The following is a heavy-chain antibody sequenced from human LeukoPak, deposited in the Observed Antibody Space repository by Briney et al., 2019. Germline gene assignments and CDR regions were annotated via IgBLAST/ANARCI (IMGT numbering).Heavy chain of an antibody. V-gene: IGHV4-59*01. D-gene: IGHD6-19*01. J-gene: IGHJ4*02. CDR1: GGSISSYY. Sequence: SETLSLTCTVSGGSISSYYWSWIRQPPGKGLEWIGYIYYSGSTNYNPSLKSRVTISVDTSKNQFSLKLSSVTAADTAVYYCAREVGIAVAGEFDYWGQGTLVTVSS. CDR2: IYYSGST. CDR3: AREVGIAVAGEFDY.